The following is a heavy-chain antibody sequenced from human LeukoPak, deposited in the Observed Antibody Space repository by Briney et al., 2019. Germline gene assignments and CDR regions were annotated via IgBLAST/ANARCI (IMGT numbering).Heavy chain of an antibody. Sequence: GGSLRLSCAASGFTFSDYYMSWIRQAPGKGLEWVSYISSSGSTIYYADSVKGRFTISRDNAKNSLYLQMNSLRAEDTAVYYCAREAYCDGDCYSALDPWGQGTLVTVSS. D-gene: IGHD2-21*02. CDR1: GFTFSDYY. CDR3: AREAYCDGDCYSALDP. V-gene: IGHV3-11*01. J-gene: IGHJ5*02. CDR2: ISSSGSTI.